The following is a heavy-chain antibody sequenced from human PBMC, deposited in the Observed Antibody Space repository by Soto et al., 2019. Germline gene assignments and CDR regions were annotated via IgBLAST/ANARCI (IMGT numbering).Heavy chain of an antibody. CDR2: ISGSGGST. CDR1: GFTFSSYA. CDR3: AKGYSSGALYYYYMDV. Sequence: GGSLRLSCAASGFTFSSYAMSWVRQAPGKGLEWVSAISGSGGSTYYADSVKGRFTIYRDNSKNTLYLQMNSLGAEDTAVYYCAKGYSSGALYYYYMDVWGKGTTVTVSS. V-gene: IGHV3-23*01. J-gene: IGHJ6*03. D-gene: IGHD6-19*01.